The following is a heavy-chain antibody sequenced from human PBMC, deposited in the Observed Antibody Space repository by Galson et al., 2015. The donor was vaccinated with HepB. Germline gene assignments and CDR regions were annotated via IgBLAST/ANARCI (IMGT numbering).Heavy chain of an antibody. J-gene: IGHJ6*02. CDR3: AKTNPRMTTPSQANWDYNYYGMDV. CDR1: GGTFSNYA. Sequence: SVKVSCKASGGTFSNYAINWVRQAPGQGLEWMGRIIPFFGTAKFAPKFQGRVTITADESTSIAYMELSSLRSEDTALYYCAKTNPRMTTPSQANWDYNYYGMDVWGQGTTVTVSS. CDR2: IIPFFGTA. V-gene: IGHV1-69*13. D-gene: IGHD1-1*01.